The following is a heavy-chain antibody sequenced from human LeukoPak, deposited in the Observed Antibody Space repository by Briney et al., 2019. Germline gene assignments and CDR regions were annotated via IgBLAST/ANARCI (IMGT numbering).Heavy chain of an antibody. CDR3: AAGSGWKPYYYYYYMDV. V-gene: IGHV3-23*01. J-gene: IGHJ6*03. D-gene: IGHD6-19*01. CDR1: GYTLTSYA. Sequence: KLSCKASGYTLTSYAMNWVRQAPGEGLEWVSGISGIGGSTYYADSVKGRSIISRDNSKNTVYLQMNRLRGEDTAVYYCAAGSGWKPYYYYYYMDVWGKGTTVTISS. CDR2: ISGIGGST.